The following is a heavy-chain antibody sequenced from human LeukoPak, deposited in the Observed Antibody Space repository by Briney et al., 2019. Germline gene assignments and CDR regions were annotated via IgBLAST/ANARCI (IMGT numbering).Heavy chain of an antibody. CDR2: VHTSGST. CDR1: GGSITSYY. D-gene: IGHD3-10*01. J-gene: IGHJ4*02. Sequence: SETLSLTCTVSGGSITSYYWSWIRQPAGKGLDWIGRVHTSGSTNYNPSLKSRVTMSVDTAKNQFSLKLSSVTAADTAVYYCASGRDYGSGSYYEGRYWGQGTLVTVSS. V-gene: IGHV4-4*07. CDR3: ASGRDYGSGSYYEGRY.